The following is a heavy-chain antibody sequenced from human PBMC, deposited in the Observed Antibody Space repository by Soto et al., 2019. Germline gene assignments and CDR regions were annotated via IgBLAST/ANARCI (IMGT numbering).Heavy chain of an antibody. J-gene: IGHJ6*02. CDR2: ISSSSSTI. V-gene: IGHV3-48*02. CDR3: ARGLVYYYGMDV. CDR1: GLTFSSDS. Sequence: GGSLRLSCAASGLTFSSDSMNWVRQAPGKGLEWVSYISSSSSTIYYADSVKGRFTISRDNAKNSLYLQMNSLRDEDTAVYYCARGLVYYYGMDVWGQGTTVTVSS. D-gene: IGHD6-6*01.